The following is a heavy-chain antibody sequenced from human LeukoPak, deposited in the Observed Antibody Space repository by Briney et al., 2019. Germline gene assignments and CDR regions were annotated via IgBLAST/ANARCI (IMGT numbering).Heavy chain of an antibody. V-gene: IGHV4-59*01. CDR1: GGSISIYY. Sequence: SETLSLTCTVSGGSISIYYWSWIRQPPGKGLEWIGYIYYGGSTNYNPPLKSRVTISVDTSKNQFSLRLSSVTAADTAVYYCAREGGYSYGYLFGMDVWGQGTTVTVSS. CDR3: AREGGYSYGYLFGMDV. D-gene: IGHD5-18*01. J-gene: IGHJ6*02. CDR2: IYYGGST.